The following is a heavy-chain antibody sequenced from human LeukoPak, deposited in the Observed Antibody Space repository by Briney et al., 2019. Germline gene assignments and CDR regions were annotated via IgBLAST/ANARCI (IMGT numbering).Heavy chain of an antibody. CDR2: ISWNSGSI. Sequence: GGSLRLSCAASGFTFDDYAMHWVRQAPGKGLEWVSGISWNSGSIGYADSVKGRFTISRDNAKNSLYLQMNSLRAEDTALYYCAKRIAARPDWGQGTLVTVSS. V-gene: IGHV3-9*01. CDR3: AKRIAARPD. D-gene: IGHD6-6*01. CDR1: GFTFDDYA. J-gene: IGHJ4*02.